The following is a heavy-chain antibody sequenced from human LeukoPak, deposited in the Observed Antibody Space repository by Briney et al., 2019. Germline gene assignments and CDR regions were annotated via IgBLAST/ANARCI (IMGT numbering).Heavy chain of an antibody. D-gene: IGHD2-2*02. CDR3: ARGNTALGY. Sequence: SETLSLTCTVSGGSISSYYWSWIRQLPGKGLEWIGYIYYSGSTNYNPSLKSRVTISVDTSKNQFSLKLSSVTTADTAVYYCARGNTALGYWGQGTLVTVSS. V-gene: IGHV4-59*01. CDR2: IYYSGST. CDR1: GGSISSYY. J-gene: IGHJ4*02.